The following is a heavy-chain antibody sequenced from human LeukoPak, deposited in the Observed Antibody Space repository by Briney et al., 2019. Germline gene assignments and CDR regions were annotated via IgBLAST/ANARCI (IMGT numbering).Heavy chain of an antibody. Sequence: SETLSLTCSVSGDSVSSHYLSWIRHPAGKGLEWIGRIHISGRSDINPSLKSRLTMSGDTSKNHFSLQLVSVTAADTAVYYCARDWGRVGLKGFNPWGQGTLVTVSS. D-gene: IGHD3-16*01. CDR1: GDSVSSHY. V-gene: IGHV4-4*07. CDR2: IHISGRS. CDR3: ARDWGRVGLKGFNP. J-gene: IGHJ5*02.